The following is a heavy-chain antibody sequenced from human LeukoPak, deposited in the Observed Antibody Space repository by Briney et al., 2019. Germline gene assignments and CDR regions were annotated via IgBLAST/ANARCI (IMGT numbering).Heavy chain of an antibody. Sequence: PSETLSLTCTVSGGSISSYDWSWIRQPPGKGLEWIGYIYYSGSTNYNPPLKSRVTISVDTSKDQFSLKLSSVTAADTAVYYCARQRKAITIFGVVNWFDPWGQGTLVTVSS. CDR3: ARQRKAITIFGVVNWFDP. V-gene: IGHV4-59*01. CDR2: IYYSGST. CDR1: GGSISSYD. D-gene: IGHD3-3*01. J-gene: IGHJ5*02.